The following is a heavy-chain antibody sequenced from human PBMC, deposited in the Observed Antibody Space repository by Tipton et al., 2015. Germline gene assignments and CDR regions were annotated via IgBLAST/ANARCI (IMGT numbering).Heavy chain of an antibody. Sequence: SLRLSCAASGFTFSSYAMGWVRQAPGKGLEWVSIISASGDSTYYADSVKGRFTISRDNSKTTLYLQMNGLRADDTAVYYCAKDPIVVVPAAPYFHYWGQGTLVTVSS. V-gene: IGHV3-23*01. CDR1: GFTFSSYA. CDR2: ISASGDST. CDR3: AKDPIVVVPAAPYFHY. J-gene: IGHJ4*02. D-gene: IGHD2-2*01.